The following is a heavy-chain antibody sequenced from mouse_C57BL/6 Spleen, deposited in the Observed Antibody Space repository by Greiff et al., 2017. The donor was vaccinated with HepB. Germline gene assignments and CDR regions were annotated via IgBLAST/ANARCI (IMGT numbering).Heavy chain of an antibody. Sequence: QVQLQQSGPELVKPGASVKISCKASGYAFSSSWMNWVKQRPGKGLEWIGRIYPGDGDTNYNGKFKGKATLTADKSSSTAYMQLSSLTSDDSAVYFCAREDYDCAMDYWGQGTSVTVSS. J-gene: IGHJ4*01. CDR1: GYAFSSSW. CDR2: IYPGDGDT. D-gene: IGHD2-4*01. CDR3: AREDYDCAMDY. V-gene: IGHV1-82*01.